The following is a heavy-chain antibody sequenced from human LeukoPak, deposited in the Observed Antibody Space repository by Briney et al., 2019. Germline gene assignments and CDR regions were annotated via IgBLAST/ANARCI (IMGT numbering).Heavy chain of an antibody. CDR1: GYTFTGYY. V-gene: IGHV1-2*02. D-gene: IGHD5-24*01. CDR3: ARALESNWFDP. J-gene: IGHJ5*02. CDR2: INPNSGGT. Sequence: ASVTVSCKASGYTFTGYYMHWVRQAPGQGLEWVGWINPNSGGTNYAQKFQGRVTMTRDTSISTAYMELSRLRSDDTAVYYCARALESNWFDPWGQGTLVTVSS.